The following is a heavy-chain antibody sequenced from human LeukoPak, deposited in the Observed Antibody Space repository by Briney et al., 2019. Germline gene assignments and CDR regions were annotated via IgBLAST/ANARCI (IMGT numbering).Heavy chain of an antibody. CDR1: GFTFSSYS. CDR2: ISSSSSTI. D-gene: IGHD2-2*03. Sequence: GGSLRLSCAASGFTFSSYSMDWVRQAPGKRLEWVSYISSSSSTIYYADSVKGRFTISRDNAKNSLYLQMNSLRAEDTAVYYCARESGYCSSTSCYRDFYYYYYVDVWGKGTTVTVSS. CDR3: ARESGYCSSTSCYRDFYYYYYVDV. V-gene: IGHV3-48*01. J-gene: IGHJ6*03.